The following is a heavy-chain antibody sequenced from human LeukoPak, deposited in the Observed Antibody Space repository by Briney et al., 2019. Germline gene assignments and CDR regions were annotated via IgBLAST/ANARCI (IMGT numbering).Heavy chain of an antibody. CDR1: GGTFSSYA. V-gene: IGHV1-69*13. D-gene: IGHD6-13*01. Sequence: SVKVSCKASGGTFSSYAISWVRQAPGQGLEWMGGIIPIFGTANYAQKFQGRVTITADGSTSTAYMELSSLRSEDTAVYYCAREGIAAAGTGGNYFDYWGQGTLVTVSS. CDR3: AREGIAAAGTGGNYFDY. CDR2: IIPIFGTA. J-gene: IGHJ4*02.